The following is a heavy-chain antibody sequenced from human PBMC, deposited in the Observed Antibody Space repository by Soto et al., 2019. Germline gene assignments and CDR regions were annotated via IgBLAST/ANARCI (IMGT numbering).Heavy chain of an antibody. V-gene: IGHV4-59*01. J-gene: IGHJ4*02. CDR1: GGSISSYY. CDR2: IYYSGST. Sequence: SETLSLTCTVSGGSISSYYWSWIRQPPGKGLEWIGYIYYSGSTNYNPSLKSRVTISVDTSKNQFSLKLSSVTAADTAVYYCARNDYYDSSGYFDYWGQGTLVTVSS. CDR3: ARNDYYDSSGYFDY. D-gene: IGHD3-22*01.